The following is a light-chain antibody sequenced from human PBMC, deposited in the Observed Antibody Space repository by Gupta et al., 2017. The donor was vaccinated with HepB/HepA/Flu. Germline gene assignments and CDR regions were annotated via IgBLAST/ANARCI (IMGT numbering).Light chain of an antibody. Sequence: DAVMTQSPLSLPVTLGQPASISCRSSQSLVHSHGNTYLNWLQQRPGQPPRLLIYQISNRFSGVPDRFSGSGAGTDFTLKISRVEAEDVGVYYCLQSSHLPRTFGRGTKVEIK. J-gene: IGKJ1*01. CDR3: LQSSHLPRT. CDR1: QSLVHSHGNTY. CDR2: QIS. V-gene: IGKV2-24*01.